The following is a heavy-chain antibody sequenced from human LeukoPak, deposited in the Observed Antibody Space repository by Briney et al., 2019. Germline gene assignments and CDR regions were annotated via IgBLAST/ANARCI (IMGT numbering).Heavy chain of an antibody. V-gene: IGHV3-66*01. J-gene: IGHJ4*02. Sequence: GGSLRLSCAASGFTVSSNYMSWVRQAPGEGLEWVSVIYSGGSTYYADSVKGRFTISRDNSKNTLYLQMNSLRAEDTAVYYCARFSIAAAAYYFDYWGQGTLVTVSS. CDR2: IYSGGST. CDR1: GFTVSSNY. CDR3: ARFSIAAAAYYFDY. D-gene: IGHD6-13*01.